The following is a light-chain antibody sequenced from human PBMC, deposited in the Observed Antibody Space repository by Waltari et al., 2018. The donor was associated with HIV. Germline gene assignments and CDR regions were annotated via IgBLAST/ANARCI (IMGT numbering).Light chain of an antibody. CDR2: DAS. J-gene: IGKJ4*01. CDR3: QQYGKLPPS. CDR1: QDISNY. V-gene: IGKV1-33*01. Sequence: DIQMTQSPSSLSASVGDRVTITCQASQDISNYLNWYQQKPGKAPKLLIYDASNLQIGVPSRFSGSGSGTDFSFTISSLQPEDIATYYCQQYGKLPPSFGGGTKVEIK.